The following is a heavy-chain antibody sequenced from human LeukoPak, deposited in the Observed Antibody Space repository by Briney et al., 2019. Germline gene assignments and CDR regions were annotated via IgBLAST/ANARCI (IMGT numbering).Heavy chain of an antibody. CDR2: ISGSGGST. J-gene: IGHJ6*02. CDR1: GFTFSSYA. CDR3: AKGRNGRKGHYYYYYGMDV. V-gene: IGHV3-23*01. D-gene: IGHD2-15*01. Sequence: PGGSLRLSCAASGFTFSSYAMSWVRQAPGKGLEWVSAISGSGGSTYYADSVKGRFTISRDNSKNTLYLQMNSLRAEDTAVYYCAKGRNGRKGHYYYYYGMDVWGQGTTVTVSS.